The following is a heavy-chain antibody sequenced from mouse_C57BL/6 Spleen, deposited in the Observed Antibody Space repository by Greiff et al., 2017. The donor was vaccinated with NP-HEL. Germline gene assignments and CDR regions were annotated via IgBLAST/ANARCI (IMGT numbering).Heavy chain of an antibody. CDR2: IDPSDSYT. CDR1: GYTFTSYW. CDR3: ARGRDHGFVAY. Sequence: QVHVKQPGAELVMPGASVKLSCKASGYTFTSYWMHWVKQRPGQGLEWIGEIDPSDSYTNYNQKFKGKSTLTVDKSSSTAYMQLSSLTSEDSAVYDCARGRDHGFVAYWGQGTLVTVSA. D-gene: IGHD3-3*01. V-gene: IGHV1-69*01. J-gene: IGHJ3*01.